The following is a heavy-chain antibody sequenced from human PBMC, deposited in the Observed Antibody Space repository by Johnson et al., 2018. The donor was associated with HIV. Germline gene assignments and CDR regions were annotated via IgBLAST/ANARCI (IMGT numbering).Heavy chain of an antibody. Sequence: SLRLSCAASGFTFSDAYMSWIRQAPGKGLEWVAVISYDGSNKYYADSVKGRFTISRDNAKNSLYLQMNSLRAEDTAVYYCAREGEPDGFDIWGQGTMVTVSS. J-gene: IGHJ3*02. CDR3: AREGEPDGFDI. CDR2: ISYDGSNK. V-gene: IGHV3-30*03. D-gene: IGHD3-16*01. CDR1: GFTFSDAY.